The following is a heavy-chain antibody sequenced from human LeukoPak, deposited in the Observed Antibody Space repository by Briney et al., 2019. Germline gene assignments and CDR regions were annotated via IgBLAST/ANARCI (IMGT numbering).Heavy chain of an antibody. D-gene: IGHD3-9*01. CDR1: GYTFTGYY. J-gene: IGHJ3*02. CDR3: AIPTKDFDDAFDI. CDR2: INPNSGGT. V-gene: IGHV1-2*02. Sequence: ASVKVSCKASGYTFTGYYMHWVRQAPGQGLEWMGWINPNSGGTNYAQKFQGRVTMTRDTSISTAYMELSRLRSDDTAVYYCAIPTKDFDDAFDIWGQGTMDTVSS.